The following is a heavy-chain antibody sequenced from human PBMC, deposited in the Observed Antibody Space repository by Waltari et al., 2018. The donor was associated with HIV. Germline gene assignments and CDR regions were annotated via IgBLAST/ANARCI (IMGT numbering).Heavy chain of an antibody. D-gene: IGHD2-21*02. CDR3: VIGRRVAATNKGSVWMTAFRLDP. J-gene: IGHJ5*02. V-gene: IGHV4-34*02. CDR1: GGSFSGYC. CDR2: IVDLGTT. Sequence: QLQQWGAGLLKPPETLSLTCAVSGGSFSGYCCTCIRQAPRKGLDWIGEIVDLGTTKYKPCLKTRGIIAMVRSKNEFSLRMTLLTAADTSVYFCVIGRRVAATNKGSVWMTAFRLDPWGQGDLVIVSS.